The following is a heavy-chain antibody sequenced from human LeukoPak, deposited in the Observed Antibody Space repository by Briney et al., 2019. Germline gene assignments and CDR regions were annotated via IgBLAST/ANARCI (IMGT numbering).Heavy chain of an antibody. D-gene: IGHD4-23*01. Sequence: SETLSLTCTVSGGSISSYYWSWIRQPPGKGLEWIGYIYYSGSTNYNPSLKSRVTISVDTPENQFSLKLSSVTAADTAVYYCARAHYGGRFDYWGQGTLVTVSS. CDR2: IYYSGST. CDR1: GGSISSYY. V-gene: IGHV4-59*01. J-gene: IGHJ4*02. CDR3: ARAHYGGRFDY.